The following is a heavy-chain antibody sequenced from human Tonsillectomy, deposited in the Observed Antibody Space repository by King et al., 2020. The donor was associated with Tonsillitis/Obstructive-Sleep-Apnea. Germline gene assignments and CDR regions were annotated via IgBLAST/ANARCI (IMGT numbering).Heavy chain of an antibody. D-gene: IGHD3-10*01. CDR2: ITPNSGGT. CDR1: GYTFTAYY. V-gene: IGHV1-2*02. Sequence: VQLVESGAEVKKPGASVKISCKASGYTFTAYYIHWVRQAPGQGLEWTGWITPNSGGTNYAQKFQGRVTMTGDTSISTAYMELNRLTSDDTAVYYCARDPTRGAEYWGQGTLVTVSS. J-gene: IGHJ4*02. CDR3: ARDPTRGAEY.